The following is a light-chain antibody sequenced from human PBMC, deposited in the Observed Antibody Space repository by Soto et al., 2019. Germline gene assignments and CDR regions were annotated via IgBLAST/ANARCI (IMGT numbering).Light chain of an antibody. V-gene: IGKV1-5*03. J-gene: IGKJ4*01. CDR2: KAS. CDR3: HQYSTYPSLT. CDR1: QTFSQW. Sequence: DIQMTQSPSTLSASVGDRVIITCRAGQTFSQWLAWYQQKPGGAPKLLIYKASVLESGVPSRFSGSGSGTEFTLTLSGLQPDDFATYFCHQYSTYPSLTFGGGTKVDIK.